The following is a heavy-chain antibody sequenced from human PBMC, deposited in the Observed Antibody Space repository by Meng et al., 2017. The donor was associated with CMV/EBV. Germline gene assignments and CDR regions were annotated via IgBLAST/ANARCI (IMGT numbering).Heavy chain of an antibody. D-gene: IGHD1-26*01. CDR2: IRYDGSNK. J-gene: IGHJ6*02. V-gene: IGHV3-30*02. CDR1: GFTFSSYG. Sequence: GGSLRLSCAASGFTFSSYGMHWVRQAPGKGLEWVAFIRYDGSNKYYADSVKGRFTISRDNSKNTLYLQMNSLRAEDTAVYYCAKEIVGATIYYYYGMDVRGQGTTVTVSS. CDR3: AKEIVGATIYYYYGMDV.